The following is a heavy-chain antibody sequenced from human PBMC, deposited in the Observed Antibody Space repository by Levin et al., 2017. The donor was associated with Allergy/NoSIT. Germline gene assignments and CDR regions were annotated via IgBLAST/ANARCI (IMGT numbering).Heavy chain of an antibody. CDR1: GGSVSSGTYY. CDR3: ARNRIVVAGGNDYYYGMDV. D-gene: IGHD6-19*01. CDR2: INYRGST. J-gene: IGHJ6*02. V-gene: IGHV4-61*01. Sequence: SPTLSLTCTVSGGSVSSGTYYWSWIRQPPGKGLEWIGYINYRGSTKYNPSLKSRVTISVDTSKNEFSLKLSSVTAADTAVYYCARNRIVVAGGNDYYYGMDVWGQGTTVTVSS.